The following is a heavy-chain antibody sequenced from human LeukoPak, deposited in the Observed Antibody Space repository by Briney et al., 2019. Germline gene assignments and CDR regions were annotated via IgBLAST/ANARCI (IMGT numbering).Heavy chain of an antibody. J-gene: IGHJ4*02. Sequence: GGSLRLSCAASGFTFSSYSMNWVRQAPGKGLEWVSAISGSGGSTYYADSVKGRFTISRDNSKNTLYLQMNSLRAEDTAVYYCAKVKLLWFGRETYYFDYWGQGTLVTVSS. CDR3: AKVKLLWFGRETYYFDY. D-gene: IGHD3-10*01. CDR2: ISGSGGST. V-gene: IGHV3-23*01. CDR1: GFTFSSYS.